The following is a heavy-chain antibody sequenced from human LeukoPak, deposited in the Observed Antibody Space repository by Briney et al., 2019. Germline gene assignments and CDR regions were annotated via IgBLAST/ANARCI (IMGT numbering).Heavy chain of an antibody. CDR2: ISGSGAGT. J-gene: IGHJ4*02. Sequence: AGGSLRLSCAASGFMFSTYAMHWVRQAPGKGLQWVSSISGSGAGTYYADSVKGRFTISRDNSKNSLYLQMNSLRAEDTALFFCARGYLSSSSLAPIDYWGQGTLVTVSS. D-gene: IGHD6-6*01. CDR1: GFMFSTYA. CDR3: ARGYLSSSSLAPIDY. V-gene: IGHV3-23*01.